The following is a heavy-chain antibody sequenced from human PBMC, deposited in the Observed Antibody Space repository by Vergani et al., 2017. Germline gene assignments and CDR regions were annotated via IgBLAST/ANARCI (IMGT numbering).Heavy chain of an antibody. CDR3: ARPYCSGGSFXFDY. V-gene: IGHV4-39*07. Sequence: QLQLQESGPGLVKPSETLSLTCTVSGGSISSTSYYWGWIRQPPGKGLEWIGSIYYSGSTYYNPSLKSRVTISVDTSKNQFSLKLSSVTAADTAMYYCARPYCSGGSFXFDYWGQGTLVTVSS. CDR2: IYYSGST. J-gene: IGHJ4*02. D-gene: IGHD2-15*01. CDR1: GGSISSTSYY.